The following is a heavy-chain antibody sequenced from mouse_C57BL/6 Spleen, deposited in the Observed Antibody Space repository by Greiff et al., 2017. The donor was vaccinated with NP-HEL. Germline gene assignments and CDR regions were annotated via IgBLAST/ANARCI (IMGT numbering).Heavy chain of an antibody. CDR1: GYAFSSSW. V-gene: IGHV1-82*01. Sequence: QVQLQQSGPELVKPGASVKISCKASGYAFSSSWMNWVKQRPGKGLEWIGRIYPGDGDTNYNGKFKGKATLTADKSSSTAYMQLSSLTSEDSAVYFWGRRRGTWYYFDYWGQGTTLTVSS. CDR3: GRRRGTWYYFDY. J-gene: IGHJ2*01. CDR2: IYPGDGDT. D-gene: IGHD2-14*01.